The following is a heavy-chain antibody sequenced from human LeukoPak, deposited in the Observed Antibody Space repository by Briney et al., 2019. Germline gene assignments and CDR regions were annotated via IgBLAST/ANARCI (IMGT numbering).Heavy chain of an antibody. V-gene: IGHV4-61*02. D-gene: IGHD3-10*01. CDR1: GGSISSSSYY. CDR2: IYTSGST. Sequence: PSETLSLTCTVSGGSISSSSYYWSWIRQPAGKGLEWIGRIYTSGSTNYNPSLKSRVTMSVDTSKNQFSLKLSSVTAADTAVYYCARLGSGSYRRWDYYYMDVWGKGTTVTISS. CDR3: ARLGSGSYRRWDYYYMDV. J-gene: IGHJ6*03.